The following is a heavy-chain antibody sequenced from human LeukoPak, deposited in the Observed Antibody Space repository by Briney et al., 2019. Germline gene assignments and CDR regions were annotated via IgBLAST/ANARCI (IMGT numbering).Heavy chain of an antibody. D-gene: IGHD5-18*01. J-gene: IGHJ5*02. V-gene: IGHV3-23*01. CDR2: INVSGGTT. CDR1: EFTFSSYA. CDR3: ARVGRQLSFDQ. Sequence: GGSLRLSCAASEFTFSSYAMQWVRQAPGKGLEWVSGINVSGGTTYYTDSVKGRFTISRDNSKNTLYLQMDSLRAEDTAVYYCARVGRQLSFDQWGQGTLVTVSS.